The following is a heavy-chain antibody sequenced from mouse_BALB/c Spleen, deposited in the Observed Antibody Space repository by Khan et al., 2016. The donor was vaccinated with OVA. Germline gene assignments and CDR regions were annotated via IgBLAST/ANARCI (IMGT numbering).Heavy chain of an antibody. Sequence: QVQLQQAGPELVKPGSLVKISCKASGYTFTAYDINWVMQRPGQGLEWIGWIYPGDDSTKYNENFKGKATLTEDKSSNTVYMQLNSLTSEKSAGYSGAREGLRGVGLDYWGQGTSVSVSS. V-gene: IGHV1S56*01. CDR2: IYPGDDST. D-gene: IGHD2-4*01. CDR1: GYTFTAYD. CDR3: AREGLRGVGLDY. J-gene: IGHJ4*01.